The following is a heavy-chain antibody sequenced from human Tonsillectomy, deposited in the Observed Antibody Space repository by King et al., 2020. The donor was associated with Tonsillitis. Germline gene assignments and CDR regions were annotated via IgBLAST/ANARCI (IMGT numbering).Heavy chain of an antibody. CDR3: AGDLDYIVEVTTTRAFET. CDR1: GYTFTSYG. J-gene: IGHJ3*02. V-gene: IGHV1-18*04. CDR2: ISTYNGNT. Sequence: QLVQSGAEVKKPGASVKVSCKTSGYTFTSYGITWVRQAPGQELEWMGWISTYNGNTNYAQKFQGRVTITTDTSTTTAYMELRSLRTDDTAVYYCAGDLDYIVEVTTTRAFETWGQGTMVTVSS. D-gene: IGHD2-21*02.